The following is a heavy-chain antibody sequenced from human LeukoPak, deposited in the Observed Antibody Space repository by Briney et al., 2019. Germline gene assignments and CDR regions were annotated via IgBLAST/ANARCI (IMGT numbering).Heavy chain of an antibody. J-gene: IGHJ4*02. CDR3: ARPSPSTDYYFDY. CDR2: IYPGDSDT. CDR1: GYSFTSYW. D-gene: IGHD2-2*01. Sequence: GESLKISCKGSGYSFTSYWIGWVRQMPGKGLEWVGIIYPGDSDTRYSPSFQGQVSISADKYISTAYLQWSSLKASDTAMYYCARPSPSTDYYFDYWGQGSLVTVSS. V-gene: IGHV5-51*01.